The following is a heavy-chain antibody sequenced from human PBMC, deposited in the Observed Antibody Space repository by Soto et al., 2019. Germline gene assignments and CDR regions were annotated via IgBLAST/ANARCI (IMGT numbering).Heavy chain of an antibody. V-gene: IGHV1-69*13. CDR2: IIPIFGTA. J-gene: IGHJ4*02. D-gene: IGHD6-6*01. CDR3: AREGSNEYSSSSFDY. Sequence: VASVKVSCKXSGGTFSSYAISWVRQAPGQGLEWMGGIIPIFGTANYAQKFQGRVTITADESTSTAYMELSSLRSEDTAVYYCAREGSNEYSSSSFDYWGQGTLVTVSA. CDR1: GGTFSSYA.